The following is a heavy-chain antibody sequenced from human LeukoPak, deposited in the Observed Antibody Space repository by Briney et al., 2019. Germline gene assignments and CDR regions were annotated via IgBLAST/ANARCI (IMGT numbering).Heavy chain of an antibody. CDR2: INPNSGGT. CDR1: GYTFTGYY. J-gene: IGHJ4*02. Sequence: ASVKVSCKASGYTFTGYYMHWVRQAPGQGLERMGWINPNSGGTNYAQKFQGWVTMTRDTSISTAYMELSRLRSDDTAVYYCARGPRITMVRGVISHLFDYWGQGTLVTVSS. CDR3: ARGPRITMVRGVISHLFDY. V-gene: IGHV1-2*04. D-gene: IGHD3-10*01.